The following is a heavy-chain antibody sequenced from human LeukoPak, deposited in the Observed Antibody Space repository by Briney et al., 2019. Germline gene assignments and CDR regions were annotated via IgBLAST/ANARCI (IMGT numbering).Heavy chain of an antibody. CDR2: IKQDGSEK. CDR1: GFTLSSYW. J-gene: IGHJ4*02. V-gene: IGHV3-7*01. D-gene: IGHD6-13*01. Sequence: PGGSLRLSCEASGFTLSSYWMSWVRQAPGKGLEWVANIKQDGSEKYYVDSVKGRFTISRDNAKNSLYLQMNSLRAEDTAVYYCARDRYTGSWYGQLGFDYWGQGTLVTVSS. CDR3: ARDRYTGSWYGQLGFDY.